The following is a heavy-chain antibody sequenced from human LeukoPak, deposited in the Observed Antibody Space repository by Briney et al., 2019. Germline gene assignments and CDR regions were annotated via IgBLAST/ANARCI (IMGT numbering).Heavy chain of an antibody. J-gene: IGHJ4*02. CDR2: ISGDDNST. CDR1: GFTFDDYA. V-gene: IGHV3-43*02. CDR3: AKQAASGGGVDY. D-gene: IGHD3-16*01. Sequence: QPGGSLRLXCATSGFTFDDYAMQWVRQAPGKGLEWVSLISGDDNSTYYADSVKGRFTISRDNNKNSLHVQMNNLRSEDTALYYCAKQAASGGGVDYWGQGTLVTVSS.